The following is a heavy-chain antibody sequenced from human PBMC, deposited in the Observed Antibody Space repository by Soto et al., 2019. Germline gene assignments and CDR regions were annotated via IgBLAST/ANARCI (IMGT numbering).Heavy chain of an antibody. CDR3: ATATISPVSATLYHYGMDV. CDR1: GGTFNNFA. Sequence: QVQLVQSGAEVKKTGSSVKVSCQASGGTFNNFAFTWVRQAPGQGLEWLGGIMPVFHTTNIAQTFQDRITVTADDFTTKVYMEMTSLRYDDTAVYYCATATISPVSATLYHYGMDVWGQGTTVTVSS. V-gene: IGHV1-69*01. J-gene: IGHJ6*02. D-gene: IGHD6-25*01. CDR2: IMPVFHTT.